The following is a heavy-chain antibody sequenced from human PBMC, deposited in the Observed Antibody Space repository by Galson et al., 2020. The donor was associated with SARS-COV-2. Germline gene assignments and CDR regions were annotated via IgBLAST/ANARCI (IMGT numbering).Heavy chain of an antibody. CDR1: GFTFSGFA. CDR2: ISYNSGSYT. J-gene: IGHJ5*01. D-gene: IGHD2-15*01. CDR3: TKMSTVHVSAWAIVFDS. Sequence: GESLKISCAASGFTFSGFAMSWVRQTPGKGLEWVSAISYNSGSYTYYADSVRGRFTISRDNSKNTISLQMSSLRADDTALYYCTKMSTVHVSAWAIVFDSWGQGSLVTVST. V-gene: IGHV3-23*01.